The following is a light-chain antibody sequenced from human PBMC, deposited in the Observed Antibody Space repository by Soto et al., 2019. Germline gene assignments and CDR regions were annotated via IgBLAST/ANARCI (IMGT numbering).Light chain of an antibody. J-gene: IGLJ1*01. Sequence: QSALTYPPSASGSLGQSVTISCTGTSRDVGPYKYVSWYQQYPGKAPKLIIYEVTKRPSGVPDRFSGSKSGNTASLTVSGLQADDEADYYCSSYGGSDNNDVVGTGTKVTVL. CDR2: EVT. CDR1: SRDVGPYKY. V-gene: IGLV2-8*01. CDR3: SSYGGSDNNDV.